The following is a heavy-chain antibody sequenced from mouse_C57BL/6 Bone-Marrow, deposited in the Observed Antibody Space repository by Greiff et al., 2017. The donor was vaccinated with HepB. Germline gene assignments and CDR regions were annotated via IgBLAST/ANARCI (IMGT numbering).Heavy chain of an antibody. D-gene: IGHD2-4*01. J-gene: IGHJ2*01. Sequence: QVQLQQSGAELARPGASVKMSCQASGYTFTSYTLHWVKQRPGQGLEWIGYINPSSGYTKYNQKFKDKATLTADKSSSTAYMQLSSLTSKNSAVYYCAFYDYDYFDYWGQGTTLTVSS. CDR3: AFYDYDYFDY. CDR2: INPSSGYT. V-gene: IGHV1-4*01. CDR1: GYTFTSYT.